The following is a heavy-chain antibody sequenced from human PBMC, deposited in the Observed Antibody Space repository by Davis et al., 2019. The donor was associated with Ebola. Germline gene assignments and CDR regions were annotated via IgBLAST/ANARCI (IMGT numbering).Heavy chain of an antibody. CDR3: ASIRGTSPYEYFQH. CDR1: GGSISSSSYY. CDR2: IYTSGST. J-gene: IGHJ1*01. Sequence: SETLSLTCTVSGGSISSSSYYWSWIRQPAGKGLEWIGRIYTSGSTNYNPSLKSRVTMSVDTSKNQFSLKLSSVTAADTAVYFCASIRGTSPYEYFQHWGQGTLVTVSS. V-gene: IGHV4-61*02.